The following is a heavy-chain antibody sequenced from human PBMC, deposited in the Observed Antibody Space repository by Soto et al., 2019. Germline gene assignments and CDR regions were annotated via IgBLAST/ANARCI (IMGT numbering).Heavy chain of an antibody. V-gene: IGHV4-39*07. CDR2: IYYSGST. CDR1: GGSISSYS. J-gene: IGHJ6*02. Sequence: PSETLSLTCTVSGGSISSYSWDWIRQPPGKGLEWIGSIYYSGSTYYNPSLKSRVTISVDTSKSQFSLKLSSVTAADTAVYYCATVFTDSSGPTLGMDVWGQGTTVTVSS. D-gene: IGHD6-19*01. CDR3: ATVFTDSSGPTLGMDV.